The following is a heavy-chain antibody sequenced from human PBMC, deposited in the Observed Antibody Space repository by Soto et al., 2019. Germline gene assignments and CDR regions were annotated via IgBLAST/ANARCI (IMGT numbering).Heavy chain of an antibody. V-gene: IGHV4-31*03. CDR2: IHYSGNT. CDR3: ARDFNDLRNHYGMDV. D-gene: IGHD3-3*01. CDR1: GGSISSGGYY. J-gene: IGHJ6*02. Sequence: QVQLQESGPGLVKPSQTLSLTCTVSGGSISSGGYYWTWIRQPPGKGLEWIGYIHYSGNTYYNPSLKSRVAMSVDTAKMQFSLNLSSVTAAYTAVYYCARDFNDLRNHYGMDVWGQGTTVTVSS.